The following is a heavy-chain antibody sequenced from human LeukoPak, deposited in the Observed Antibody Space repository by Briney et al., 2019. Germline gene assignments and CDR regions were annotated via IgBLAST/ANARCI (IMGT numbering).Heavy chain of an antibody. D-gene: IGHD3-22*01. CDR2: ISGSGGST. J-gene: IGHJ4*02. CDR3: AKGHYYDSSGYYFLGDY. Sequence: GGSLGLSCAASGFTFSSYAMSWVRQAPGKGLEWVSAISGSGGSTYYADSVKGRFTISRDNSKNTLYLQMNSLRAEDTAVYYCAKGHYYDSSGYYFLGDYWGQGTLVTVSS. V-gene: IGHV3-23*01. CDR1: GFTFSSYA.